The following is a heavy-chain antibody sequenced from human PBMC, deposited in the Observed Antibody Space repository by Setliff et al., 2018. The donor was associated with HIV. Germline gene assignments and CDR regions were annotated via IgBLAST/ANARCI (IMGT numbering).Heavy chain of an antibody. J-gene: IGHJ4*02. V-gene: IGHV1-24*01. CDR2: FDPEDGET. Sequence: ASVKVSCKVSGYTLTELSMHWVRQAPGKGLEWMGGFDPEDGETIYAQKVQGRVTMTTDTSTSTAYMELRSLRSDDTAVYYCARSEGQWLRPEGALCDYWGQGTLVTVSS. CDR3: ARSEGQWLRPEGALCDY. D-gene: IGHD5-12*01. CDR1: GYTLTELS.